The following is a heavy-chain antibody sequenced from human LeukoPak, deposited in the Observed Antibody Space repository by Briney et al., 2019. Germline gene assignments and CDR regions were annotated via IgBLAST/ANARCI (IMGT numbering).Heavy chain of an antibody. CDR3: ARSPIRPKALGYCSGGSCRNPYYYYYYMDV. V-gene: IGHV4-4*02. Sequence: PSETLSLTCAVSGGSISSSNWWSWVRQPPGKGLEWIGEIYHSGSTNYNPSLKSRVTISVDTSKNQFSLKLSSVTAADTAVYYCARSPIRPKALGYCSGGSCRNPYYYYYYMDVWGKGTTVTVSS. CDR1: GGSISSSNW. CDR2: IYHSGST. J-gene: IGHJ6*03. D-gene: IGHD2-15*01.